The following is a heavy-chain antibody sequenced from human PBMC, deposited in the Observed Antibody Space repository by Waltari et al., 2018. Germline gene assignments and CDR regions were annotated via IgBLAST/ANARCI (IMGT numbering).Heavy chain of an antibody. CDR1: GYTFTDYY. CDR3: VTDRKSRIRGWSPMDY. CDR2: VDPEHGEK. D-gene: IGHD2-15*01. Sequence: EVQLVQSGAEVKKPGAAARISCRASGYTFTDYYIHWIQQAPGKGLTWMGRVDPEHGEKIFAEELVASATIVTDTSTDTASLELTSLRFDDTAVYYCVTDRKSRIRGWSPMDYWGQGTQVTVSS. V-gene: IGHV1-69-2*01. J-gene: IGHJ4*02.